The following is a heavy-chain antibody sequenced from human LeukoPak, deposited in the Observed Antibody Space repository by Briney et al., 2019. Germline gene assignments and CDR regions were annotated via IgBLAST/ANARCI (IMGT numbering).Heavy chain of an antibody. CDR2: IKQYGSEK. Sequence: GGSLRLSCAATGFTFSDYWMSWVRQAPGQGLEWVANIKQYGSEKYYVDSVKGRFTMSRDNAKNSLYLHMNSLRAEDTALYYCASALPADHFDYWGQGVLVTVSS. V-gene: IGHV3-7*01. CDR1: GFTFSDYW. J-gene: IGHJ4*02. CDR3: ASALPADHFDY.